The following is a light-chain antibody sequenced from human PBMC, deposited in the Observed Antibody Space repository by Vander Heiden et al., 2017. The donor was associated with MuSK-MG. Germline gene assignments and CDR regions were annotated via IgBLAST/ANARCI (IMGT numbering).Light chain of an antibody. J-gene: IGKJ2*01. Sequence: TSSASALSASVEDKVNLACLARHSNNSYLNWYQQKPGKAPKLLLYAASSLQSGVPSRFSGSGSGTDFTLTISSLQAEDVATYYCQQNYSTPYTFGQGTKLEIK. CDR2: AAS. CDR3: QQNYSTPYT. CDR1: HSNNSY. V-gene: IGKV1-39*01.